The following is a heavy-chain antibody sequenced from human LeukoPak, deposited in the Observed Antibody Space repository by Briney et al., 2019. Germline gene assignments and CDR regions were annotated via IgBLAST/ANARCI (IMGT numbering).Heavy chain of an antibody. CDR1: GGSISSSISY. Sequence: SETLSLTCTVSGGSISSSISYWVWIRQPPGKGLEWIGSFYYGGSTYYTPSLKSRVTISVDTSKNQFSLRLTSVTAADTAVYYCARLNSGIPAAGLHFDYWGQGTLVTVSS. CDR2: FYYGGST. J-gene: IGHJ4*02. V-gene: IGHV4-39*07. D-gene: IGHD6-13*01. CDR3: ARLNSGIPAAGLHFDY.